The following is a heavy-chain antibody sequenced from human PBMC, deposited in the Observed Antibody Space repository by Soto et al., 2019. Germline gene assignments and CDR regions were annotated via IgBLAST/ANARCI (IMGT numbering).Heavy chain of an antibody. D-gene: IGHD2-2*01. J-gene: IGHJ5*02. CDR1: GGTFSSYA. CDR3: ARESPIVLVPAANNWFDP. Sequence: QVQLVQSGAEVKKPGSSVKVSCKASGGTFSSYAISWVRQAPGQGLEWMGGIIPIFGTANYAQKFQGRVTITADESTSTAYMELSSLRSEDTAVYYCARESPIVLVPAANNWFDPWGQGTLVTVSS. CDR2: IIPIFGTA. V-gene: IGHV1-69*12.